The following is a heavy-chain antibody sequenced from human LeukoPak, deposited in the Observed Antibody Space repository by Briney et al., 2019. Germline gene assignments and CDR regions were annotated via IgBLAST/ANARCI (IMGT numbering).Heavy chain of an antibody. D-gene: IGHD3-9*01. CDR2: IKQDGSEK. CDR1: GFTFSNYA. Sequence: PGGSLILSCAASGFTFSNYAMSWVRQAPGKGLEWVANIKQDGSEKYYVDSVKGRFTISRDNAKNSLYLQMNSLRAEDTAVYYCARRVILTGLDYWGQGTLVTVSS. CDR3: ARRVILTGLDY. V-gene: IGHV3-7*01. J-gene: IGHJ4*02.